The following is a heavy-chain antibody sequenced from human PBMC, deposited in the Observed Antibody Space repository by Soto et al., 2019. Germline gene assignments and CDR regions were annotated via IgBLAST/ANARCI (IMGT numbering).Heavy chain of an antibody. J-gene: IGHJ3*02. CDR2: ISGSGGST. CDR1: GFTFSSYA. D-gene: IGHD2-15*01. Sequence: GGSLRLSCAASGFTFSSYAMSWVRQAPGKGLEWVSAISGSGGSTYYADSVKGRFTISRDNSKNTLYLQMNSLRAEDTAVYYCAKDQIVVVVAATDSRHDAFDIWGQGTMVTVSS. CDR3: AKDQIVVVVAATDSRHDAFDI. V-gene: IGHV3-23*01.